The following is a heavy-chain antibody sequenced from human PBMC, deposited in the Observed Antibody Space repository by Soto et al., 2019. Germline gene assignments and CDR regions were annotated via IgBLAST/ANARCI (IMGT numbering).Heavy chain of an antibody. D-gene: IGHD2-21*02. CDR2: IFYSGST. CDR3: ARVFPSYCGGDCPYFDS. Sequence: QVRLQESGPGLVKPSETLSLICSVSGGSINSYYWSWIRQPPGKGLEWIGYIFYSGSTNQNPSLKSRVSMSIDMSKNQFSLRLNSVNAADTAVYYCARVFPSYCGGDCPYFDSWGQGTLVTVSS. CDR1: GGSINSYY. J-gene: IGHJ4*02. V-gene: IGHV4-59*01.